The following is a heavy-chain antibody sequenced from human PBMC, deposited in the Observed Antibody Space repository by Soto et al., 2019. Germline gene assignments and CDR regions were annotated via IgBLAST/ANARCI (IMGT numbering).Heavy chain of an antibody. J-gene: IGHJ6*01. D-gene: IGHD2-21*01. CDR2: VSAGGDMT. Sequence: DVQLLESGGHLVQPGGSLRLSCAASGFTFSSYAMSWVRQAPGKGLEWVSSVSAGGDMTYYSDSVKGRFTISRDNSKKALFLQMSSLRIEDTALYYCAGGDRCGWGTPASYYYAGLDVWGQGTTVTVS. CDR3: AGGDRCGWGTPASYYYAGLDV. V-gene: IGHV3-23*01. CDR1: GFTFSSYA.